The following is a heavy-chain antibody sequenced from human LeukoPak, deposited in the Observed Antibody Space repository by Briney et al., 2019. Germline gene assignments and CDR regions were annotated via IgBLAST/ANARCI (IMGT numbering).Heavy chain of an antibody. D-gene: IGHD1-26*01. J-gene: IGHJ4*02. CDR3: GRDLGGRSGY. V-gene: IGHV3-74*01. Sequence: GGSLRLSCAVSGFTFRTYWMHWVRQVPGEGLVWVSRINEDGSITNYADSVKGRFTISRDNAENTLYLQMNSLTAEDTAVYYCGRDLGGRSGYWGLGILVTVSS. CDR1: GFTFRTYW. CDR2: INEDGSIT.